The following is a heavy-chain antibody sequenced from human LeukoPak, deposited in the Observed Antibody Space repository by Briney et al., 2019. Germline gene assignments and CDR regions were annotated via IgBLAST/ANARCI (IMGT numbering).Heavy chain of an antibody. Sequence: SVKVSCKASGFTFTSSAVQWVRQARGQRLEWIGWIVVGRGNTNYAQKFQERVTITRDISTSTAYVELSSLRSEETDVYYCAAGYYYDSSGYSPNGDYWGQGTVVTV. CDR1: GFTFTSSA. CDR2: IVVGRGNT. CDR3: AAGYYYDSSGYSPNGDY. J-gene: IGHJ4*02. V-gene: IGHV1-58*01. D-gene: IGHD3-22*01.